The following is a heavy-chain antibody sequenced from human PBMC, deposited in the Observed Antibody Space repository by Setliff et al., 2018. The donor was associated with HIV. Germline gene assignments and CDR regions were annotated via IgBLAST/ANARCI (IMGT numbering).Heavy chain of an antibody. Sequence: PSETLSLTCTVSGGSISGFYWRWLRQPPGKGLEWIGSISYGGSTFYNPSLQSRVAVSVDTSKNQFSLKMTTVTAADTAVYYCASHFSGVAGANYWGQGSLVTVPQ. CDR2: ISYGGST. CDR3: ASHFSGVAGANY. J-gene: IGHJ4*02. CDR1: GGSISGFY. D-gene: IGHD6-19*01. V-gene: IGHV4-59*04.